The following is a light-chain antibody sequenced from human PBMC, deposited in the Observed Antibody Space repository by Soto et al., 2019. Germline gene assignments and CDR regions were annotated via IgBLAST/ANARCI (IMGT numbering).Light chain of an antibody. CDR2: DVS. J-gene: IGLJ1*01. CDR1: GGDVGGYNF. Sequence: QSVLTQPHSVSGSPGQSVTISCTGTGGDVGGYNFVSWYQLHPGKAPKLMIYDVSKRPSGVPDRFAGSKSGNTASLTISGLQADDEADYYCCSFAGSHTSPAFGGGTKVTVL. CDR3: CSFAGSHTSPA. V-gene: IGLV2-11*01.